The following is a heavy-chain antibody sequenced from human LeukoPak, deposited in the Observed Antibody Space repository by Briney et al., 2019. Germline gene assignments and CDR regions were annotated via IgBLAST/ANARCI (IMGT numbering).Heavy chain of an antibody. V-gene: IGHV4-34*01. CDR1: GGSFSGYY. J-gene: IGHJ5*02. CDR3: AREQKGHCSGGSCYLGVDP. Sequence: SETLSLTCAVYGGSFSGYYWSWIRQPPGKGLEWIGEINHSGSTNYNPSLKSRVTISVDTSKNQFSPKLSSVTAADTAVYYCAREQKGHCSGGSCYLGVDPWGQGTLVTVSS. D-gene: IGHD2-15*01. CDR2: INHSGST.